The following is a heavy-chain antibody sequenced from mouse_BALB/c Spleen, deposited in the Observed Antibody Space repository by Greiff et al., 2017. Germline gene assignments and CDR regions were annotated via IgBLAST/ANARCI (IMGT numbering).Heavy chain of an antibody. J-gene: IGHJ3*01. D-gene: IGHD2-1*01. Sequence: QVHVKQSGAELARPGASVKLSCKASGYTFTDYYINWVKQRTGQGLEWIGEIYPGSGNTYYNEKFKGKATLTADKSSSTAYMQLSSLTSEDSAVYFCAIRGYGNPAWFAYWGQGTLVTVSA. CDR3: AIRGYGNPAWFAY. V-gene: IGHV1-77*01. CDR1: GYTFTDYY. CDR2: IYPGSGNT.